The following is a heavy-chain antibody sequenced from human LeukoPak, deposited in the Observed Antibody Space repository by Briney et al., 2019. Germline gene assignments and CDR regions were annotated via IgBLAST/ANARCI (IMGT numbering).Heavy chain of an antibody. D-gene: IGHD3-22*01. CDR2: ISSSSSTI. Sequence: PGGSLRLSCAASGFTFSSYSMNWVRRAPGKGLEWVSYISSSSSTIYYADSVKGRFTISRDNAKNSLYLQMNSLRAEDTAVYYCAKVYYYDSSGPDDYWGQGTLVTVSS. CDR1: GFTFSSYS. J-gene: IGHJ4*02. CDR3: AKVYYYDSSGPDDY. V-gene: IGHV3-48*04.